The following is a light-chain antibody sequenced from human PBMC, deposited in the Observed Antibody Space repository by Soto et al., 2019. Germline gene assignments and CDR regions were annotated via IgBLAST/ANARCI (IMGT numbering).Light chain of an antibody. Sequence: IQITQSPSSLSASVGDRVTIPCRASQDITNYLNWYQQKLGQAPRLLIYAASTLESGVPSRFSGSGSETDFTLSITSLQPEDFATYYCQQGHTFPWTFGQGTKVDI. J-gene: IGKJ1*01. CDR2: AAS. V-gene: IGKV1-39*01. CDR1: QDITNY. CDR3: QQGHTFPWT.